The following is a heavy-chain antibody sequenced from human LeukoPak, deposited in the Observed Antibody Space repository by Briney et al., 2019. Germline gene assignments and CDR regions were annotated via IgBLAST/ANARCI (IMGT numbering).Heavy chain of an antibody. CDR1: GFTFSNSA. CDR3: ARTVLRSLGEFSLRGWFDP. V-gene: IGHV3-21*01. J-gene: IGHJ5*02. D-gene: IGHD3-16*01. Sequence: PGGSLRLSCAASGFTFSNSAMNWVRQVPGKGLEWVSSIDYDSSHIYYADSVKGRFTISRDNAKNSLYLQMNSLRAEDTAVYYCARTVLRSLGEFSLRGWFDPWGQGTLVIVSS. CDR2: IDYDSSHI.